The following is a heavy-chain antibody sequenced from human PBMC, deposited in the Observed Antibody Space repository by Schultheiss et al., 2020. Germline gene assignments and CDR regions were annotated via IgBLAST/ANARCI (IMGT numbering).Heavy chain of an antibody. CDR3: ANLALYYYYGMDV. D-gene: IGHD1-14*01. Sequence: WGSLRLSGAASGFTVSSYWMHWVRQAPGKGLVRVSRINSDGDGSRTTYVDSVKGRFTISRDNAKSTLYLQMNSLRAEDTAVYYCANLALYYYYGMDVWGQGTTVTVSS. CDR1: GFTVSSYW. J-gene: IGHJ6*02. V-gene: IGHV3-74*01. CDR2: INSDGDGSRT.